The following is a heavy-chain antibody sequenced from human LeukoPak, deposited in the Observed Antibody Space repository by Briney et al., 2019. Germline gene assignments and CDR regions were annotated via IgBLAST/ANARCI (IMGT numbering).Heavy chain of an antibody. Sequence: GGSLRLSCAASGFTFSGYWMHWVRQAPGKGLVWVSRINPDGTTTTYADSVRGRFNISRDNARNTLYLQMNSLRAEDTAVYYCAREWGMRGTGDSSWYGAEYFQYWGQGTLVTVSS. V-gene: IGHV3-74*03. CDR3: AREWGMRGTGDSSWYGAEYFQY. CDR2: INPDGTTT. CDR1: GFTFSGYW. D-gene: IGHD6-13*01. J-gene: IGHJ1*01.